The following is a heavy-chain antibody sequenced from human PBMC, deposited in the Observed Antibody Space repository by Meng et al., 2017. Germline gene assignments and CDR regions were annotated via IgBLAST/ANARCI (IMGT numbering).Heavy chain of an antibody. Sequence: VQLVESGGGLVQPGGSLRLSCAASGFTFSDHYMDWIRQAPGKGLEWISYISTSGNTIYYTDSVKGRFAISRDNAKNSLYLQMSSLRAEDTAVYYCARGFNGGNSGAFGYWGQGTLVTVSS. V-gene: IGHV3-11*01. CDR3: ARGFNGGNSGAFGY. D-gene: IGHD4-23*01. CDR1: GFTFSDHY. CDR2: ISTSGNTI. J-gene: IGHJ4*02.